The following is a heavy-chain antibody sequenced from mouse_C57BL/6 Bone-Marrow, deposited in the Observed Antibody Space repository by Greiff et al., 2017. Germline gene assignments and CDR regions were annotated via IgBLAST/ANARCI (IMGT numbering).Heavy chain of an antibody. CDR3: ARDAPPIYAMDY. J-gene: IGHJ4*01. Sequence: EVQGVESGGGLVQSGRSLRLSCATSGFTFSDFYMEWVRQAPGKGLEWIAASRNKANDYTTEYSASVKGQFIVSRDTSQSILYLQMNALRAEDTAIYYCARDAPPIYAMDYWGQGTSVTVSS. CDR1: GFTFSDFY. CDR2: SRNKANDYTT. V-gene: IGHV7-1*01.